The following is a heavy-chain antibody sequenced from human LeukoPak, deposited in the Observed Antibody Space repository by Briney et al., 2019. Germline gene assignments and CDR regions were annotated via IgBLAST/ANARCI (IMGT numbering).Heavy chain of an antibody. CDR3: AKPTMGATTPGMDV. D-gene: IGHD1-26*01. V-gene: IGHV3-23*01. CDR1: GFTSSSYA. CDR2: ISGSGGST. J-gene: IGHJ6*02. Sequence: GGSLRLSCAASGFTSSSYAMSWVRQAPGKGLEWVSAISGSGGSTYYADSVKGRFTISRDNSKNTLYLQMNSLRAEDTAVYYCAKPTMGATTPGMDVWGQGTTVTVSS.